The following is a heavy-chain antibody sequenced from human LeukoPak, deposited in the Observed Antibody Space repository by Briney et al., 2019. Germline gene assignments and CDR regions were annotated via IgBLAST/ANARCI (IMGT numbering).Heavy chain of an antibody. CDR2: IRSKAYGGTT. Sequence: GGSLRLSCTASGFTFGDYAMSWVRQAPGKGLEWVGFIRSKAYGGTTDYAASVKGRFTISRDDSKSIAYLQMNSLKTEDTAVYYCAREGKLTGYSGGLGFNYWGQGTLVTVPS. CDR3: AREGKLTGYSGGLGFNY. V-gene: IGHV3-49*04. J-gene: IGHJ4*02. CDR1: GFTFGDYA. D-gene: IGHD6-19*01.